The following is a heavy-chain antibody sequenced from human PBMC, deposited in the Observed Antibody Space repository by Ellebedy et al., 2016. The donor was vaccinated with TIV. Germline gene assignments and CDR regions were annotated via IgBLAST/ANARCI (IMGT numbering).Heavy chain of an antibody. CDR1: GFTFNNYA. CDR2: ISHTGTRT. CDR3: VKGRGGGSDSSAPRYYFDS. V-gene: IGHV3-23*01. D-gene: IGHD3-22*01. J-gene: IGHJ4*02. Sequence: GESLKISCAASGFTFNNYAMSWVRQAPGKGLEWVSTISHTGTRTYYADSVEGRFTVSRDTSKKTLYLQMSSLRAEDTATYYCVKGRGGGSDSSAPRYYFDSWGLGTLVTVSS.